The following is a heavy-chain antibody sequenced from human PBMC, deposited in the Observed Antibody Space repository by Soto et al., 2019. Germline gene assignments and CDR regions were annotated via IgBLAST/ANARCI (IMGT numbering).Heavy chain of an antibody. CDR3: ARLRWEQPWVFDY. CDR2: INHSGGT. Sequence: SETLSLTCAVYGGSFRGYYWSWIRQPPGKGLEWIGEINHSGGTNYNPSLKSRVTISVDTSKNQFSLKLSSVTAADTAVYYCARLRWEQPWVFDYWGQGTLVTVSS. J-gene: IGHJ4*02. D-gene: IGHD1-26*01. CDR1: GGSFRGYY. V-gene: IGHV4-34*01.